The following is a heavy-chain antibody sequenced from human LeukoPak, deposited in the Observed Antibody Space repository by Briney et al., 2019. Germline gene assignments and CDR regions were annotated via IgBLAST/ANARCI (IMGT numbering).Heavy chain of an antibody. D-gene: IGHD3-10*01. CDR3: ARDRAEYYGSGSFFNLEYFYYYMDV. Sequence: ASVKVSCKASGYTFTGYYIYWVRQAPGPGIEWMGWINPKSGGTNYPQKFQGRVTMTRDTSISTAYMELSGLRSDDTAVYYCARDRAEYYGSGSFFNLEYFYYYMDVWGKGTTVTVSS. CDR1: GYTFTGYY. V-gene: IGHV1-2*02. J-gene: IGHJ6*03. CDR2: INPKSGGT.